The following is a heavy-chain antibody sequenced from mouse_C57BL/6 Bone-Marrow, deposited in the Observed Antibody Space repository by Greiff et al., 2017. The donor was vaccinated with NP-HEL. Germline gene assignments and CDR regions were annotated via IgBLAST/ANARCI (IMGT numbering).Heavy chain of an antibody. CDR2: IYPRSGNT. Sequence: VKLMESGAELARPGASVKLSCKASGYTFTSYGISWVKQRTGQGLEWIGEIYPRSGNTYYNEKFKGKATLTADKSSSTAYMELRSLTSEDSAVYFCARQGGKYAMDYWGQGTSVTVSS. V-gene: IGHV1-81*01. J-gene: IGHJ4*01. CDR1: GYTFTSYG. CDR3: ARQGGKYAMDY. D-gene: IGHD2-1*01.